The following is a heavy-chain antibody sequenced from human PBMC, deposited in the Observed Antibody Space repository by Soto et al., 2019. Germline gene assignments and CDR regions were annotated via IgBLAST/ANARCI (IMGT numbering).Heavy chain of an antibody. J-gene: IGHJ6*03. CDR1: GGTFSSYT. CDR3: ARGEGEDYYYYYMDV. CDR2: IIPILGIA. Sequence: SVKVSCKASGGTFSSYTISWVRQAPGQGLEWMGRIIPILGIANYAQKFQGRVTITADKSTSTAYMELSSLRSEDTAVYYCARGEGEDYYYYYMDVWGKGTTVTVSS. V-gene: IGHV1-69*02.